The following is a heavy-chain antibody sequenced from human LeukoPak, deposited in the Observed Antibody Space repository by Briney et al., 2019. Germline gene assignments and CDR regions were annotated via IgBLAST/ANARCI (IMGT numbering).Heavy chain of an antibody. Sequence: APVKVSCKASGYTFTSYYMHWVRQAPGQGLEWMGWINPNSGGTNYAQKFQGRVTMTRDTSISTAYMELSRLRSDDTAVYYCAREPAGCSGWYLCYMDVWGKGTTVTVSS. V-gene: IGHV1-2*02. CDR3: AREPAGCSGWYLCYMDV. J-gene: IGHJ6*03. CDR1: GYTFTSYY. CDR2: INPNSGGT. D-gene: IGHD6-19*01.